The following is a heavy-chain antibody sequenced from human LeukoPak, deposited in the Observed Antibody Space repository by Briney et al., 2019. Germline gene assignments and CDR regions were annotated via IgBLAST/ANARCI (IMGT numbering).Heavy chain of an antibody. CDR2: ISYDGSNK. CDR3: ARELGAARQAVAGLFDY. CDR1: GFTFSSYA. Sequence: GGSLRLSCAASGFTFSSYAMHWVRQAPGKGLEWVAVISYDGSNKYYADSVKGRFTISRDNSKNTLYLQMNSLRAEDTAVYYCARELGAARQAVAGLFDYWGQGTLVTVSS. D-gene: IGHD6-19*01. V-gene: IGHV3-30-3*01. J-gene: IGHJ4*02.